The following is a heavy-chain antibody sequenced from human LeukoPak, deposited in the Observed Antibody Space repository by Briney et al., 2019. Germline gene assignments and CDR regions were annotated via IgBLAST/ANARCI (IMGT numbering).Heavy chain of an antibody. CDR1: GGSISSYY. J-gene: IGHJ5*02. V-gene: IGHV4-4*07. CDR2: IYTSGST. D-gene: IGHD3-22*01. Sequence: SETLSLTCTVSGGSISSYYWSWIRQPAGKGLEWIGRIYTSGSTNYNPSLKSRVTMSVDTSKNQFSLKLSSVTAADTAVYYCARAIVVVGEDWFDPWGQGTLVTVSS. CDR3: ARAIVVVGEDWFDP.